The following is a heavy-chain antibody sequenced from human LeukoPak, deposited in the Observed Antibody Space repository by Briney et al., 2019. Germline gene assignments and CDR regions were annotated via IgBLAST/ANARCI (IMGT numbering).Heavy chain of an antibody. V-gene: IGHV4-59*01. J-gene: IGHJ4*02. CDR1: GGSITSYY. Sequence: SETLSLTCSVSGGSITSYYWSWIRQPPGKGLEWIGHVSDGGRTNYSPSLRSRVSISVDTSKNQFSLKLNSVTAADTAVYFCARGFNYGSGSSHVPDYWGQGTLVTVSS. CDR3: ARGFNYGSGSSHVPDY. D-gene: IGHD3-10*01. CDR2: VSDGGRT.